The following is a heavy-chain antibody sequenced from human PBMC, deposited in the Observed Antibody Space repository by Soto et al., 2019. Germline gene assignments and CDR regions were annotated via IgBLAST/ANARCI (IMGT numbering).Heavy chain of an antibody. CDR3: ARSMPGYCSGGSCYFDY. V-gene: IGHV1-69*02. CDR1: GGTFSSYP. CDR2: IIPILGIA. J-gene: IGHJ4*02. Sequence: QVQLVPSGAEVKKPGSSVKVSCNASGGTFSSYPLSWVRQAPGQGLAWMGRIIPILGIANYAQKFHVRVTSTADKSTSTAYMGLSSLRSEDTAVYYGARSMPGYCSGGSCYFDYWGQVTLVTVSS. D-gene: IGHD2-15*01.